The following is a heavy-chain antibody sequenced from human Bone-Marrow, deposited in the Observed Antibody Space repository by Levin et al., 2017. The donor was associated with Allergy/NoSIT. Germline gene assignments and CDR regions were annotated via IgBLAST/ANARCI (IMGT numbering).Heavy chain of an antibody. V-gene: IGHV1-2*06. CDR1: AYTFVAYY. CDR2: INPKSGDT. CDR3: ARGRGSTVFGVDGAFDY. D-gene: IGHD3-16*01. Sequence: PAASVKVSCKATAYTFVAYYIHWVRQAPGQGLEWMGRINPKSGDTDFAQRFQARVSLTTNTYMGTAYMELTSLRSDDTAVYYCARGRGSTVFGVDGAFDYWGQGSLVIVSS. J-gene: IGHJ4*02.